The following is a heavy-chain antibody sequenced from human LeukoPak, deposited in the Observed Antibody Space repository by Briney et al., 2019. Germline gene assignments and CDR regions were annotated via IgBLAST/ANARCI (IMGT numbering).Heavy chain of an antibody. D-gene: IGHD6-13*01. CDR1: GFTVSSNY. V-gene: IGHV3-66*01. CDR3: ARGLYSSSWYYN. Sequence: AGGSLRFSGAASGFTVSSNYMSWVRQAPGKGLKGVSDTYSGGSTYYADSVKGRFIISRDNSKNTLYLQMNSLRAEDTAAYYCARGLYSSSWYYNWGQGTLVTVSS. CDR2: TYSGGST. J-gene: IGHJ4*02.